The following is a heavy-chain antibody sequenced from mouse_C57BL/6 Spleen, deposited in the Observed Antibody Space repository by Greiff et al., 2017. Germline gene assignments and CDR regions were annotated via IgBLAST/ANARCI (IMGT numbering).Heavy chain of an antibody. CDR1: GFSLTSYG. D-gene: IGHD2-4*01. Sequence: VKLVESGPGLVQPSQSLSITCTVSGFSLTSYGVHWVRQSPGKGLEWLGVIWRGGSTDYNAAFMSRLSITKDNSKGQVFFKMNSLQADDTAIYXSAKKGDYEDYYAMDYWGQGTSVTVSS. J-gene: IGHJ4*01. CDR2: IWRGGST. CDR3: AKKGDYEDYYAMDY. V-gene: IGHV2-5*01.